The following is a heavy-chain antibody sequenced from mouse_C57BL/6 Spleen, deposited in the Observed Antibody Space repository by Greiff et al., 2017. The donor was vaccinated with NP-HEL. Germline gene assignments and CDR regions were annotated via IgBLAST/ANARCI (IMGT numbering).Heavy chain of an antibody. Sequence: DVMLVESGGGLVKPGGSLKLSCAASGFTFSDYGMHWVRQAPEKGLEWVAYISSGSSTIYYAYTVKGRFTISRDNAKNTLFLQMTSLRSEDTAMYYCARHVYYAMDYWGQGTSVTVSS. V-gene: IGHV5-17*01. J-gene: IGHJ4*01. CDR3: ARHVYYAMDY. CDR1: GFTFSDYG. CDR2: ISSGSSTI.